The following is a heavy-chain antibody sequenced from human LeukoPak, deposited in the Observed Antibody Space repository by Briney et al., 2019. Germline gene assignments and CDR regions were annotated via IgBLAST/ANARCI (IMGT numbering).Heavy chain of an antibody. CDR3: ARERKSSGWATTYYFDY. CDR2: ISYDGSNK. Sequence: GGSLRLSCAASGFTFSSYAMHWVRRAPGKGLEWVAVISYDGSNKYYADSVKGRITISRDNSKNTLYLQMNSLRAEDTAVYYCARERKSSGWATTYYFDYWGQGTLVTVSS. CDR1: GFTFSSYA. V-gene: IGHV3-30*04. D-gene: IGHD6-19*01. J-gene: IGHJ4*02.